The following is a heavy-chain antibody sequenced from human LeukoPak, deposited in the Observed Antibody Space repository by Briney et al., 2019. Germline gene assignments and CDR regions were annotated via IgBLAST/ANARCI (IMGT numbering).Heavy chain of an antibody. J-gene: IGHJ4*02. CDR2: IYHSGST. D-gene: IGHD5-18*01. V-gene: IGHV4-38-2*01. CDR3: ARRSVDTAMDYFDY. CDR1: GYSISSGYY. Sequence: SETLSLTCAVSGYSISSGYYWGWIRQPPGKGLEWIGSIYHSGSTYYNPSLKSRVTVSVDTSKHQFSLKLSSVTAADTAVYYCARRSVDTAMDYFDYWGQGTLVTVSS.